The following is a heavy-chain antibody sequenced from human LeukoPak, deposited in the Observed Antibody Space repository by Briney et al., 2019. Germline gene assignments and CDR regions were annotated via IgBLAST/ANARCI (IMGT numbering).Heavy chain of an antibody. CDR3: AKCLGSPYYFDY. V-gene: IGHV3-23*01. Sequence: PGGSLRLSCAASGFTFSSYAMSWVRQAPGKGLEWVSAISGSGGSTYYADSVKGRFTISRDNSKNTLYLQMNSLRAEDTATYYCAKCLGSPYYFDYWGQGTLVTVSS. CDR2: ISGSGGST. CDR1: GFTFSSYA. J-gene: IGHJ4*02. D-gene: IGHD7-27*01.